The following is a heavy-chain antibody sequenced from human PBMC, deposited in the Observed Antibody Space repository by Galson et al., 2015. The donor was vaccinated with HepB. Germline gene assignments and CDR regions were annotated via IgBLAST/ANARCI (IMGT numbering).Heavy chain of an antibody. V-gene: IGHV1-18*01. Sequence: SVKVSCKASGHTFRNYGMSCVRQAHGQGLEWMGWISGYNDNTNYAQKFQGRVTMTTDTSTSTAYMELRSLRSDDTAVYYCATARYSSSPPEYWGRGTLVTVSS. CDR2: ISGYNDNT. J-gene: IGHJ4*02. CDR3: ATARYSSSPPEY. CDR1: GHTFRNYG. D-gene: IGHD6-6*01.